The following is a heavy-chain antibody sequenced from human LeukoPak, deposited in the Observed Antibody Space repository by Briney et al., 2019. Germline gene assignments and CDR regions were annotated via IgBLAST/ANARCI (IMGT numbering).Heavy chain of an antibody. J-gene: IGHJ6*02. CDR2: ISSSGSTV. D-gene: IGHD3-22*01. CDR3: ARSYYYDSSGYYLEDYYGMDD. V-gene: IGHV3-48*03. Sequence: PGGSLRLSCSASGFPFSSYAMHWVRQAPGKGLEWVSYISSSGSTVYYADSVKGRFTISRDNAKNSLYLQMNSLRAEDTAVYYCARSYYYDSSGYYLEDYYGMDDWGQGTTVAVSS. CDR1: GFPFSSYA.